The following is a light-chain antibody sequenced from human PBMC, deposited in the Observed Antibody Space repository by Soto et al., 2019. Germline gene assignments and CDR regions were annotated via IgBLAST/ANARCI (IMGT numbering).Light chain of an antibody. CDR3: QQYQSYSIS. CDR1: QSISSW. J-gene: IGKJ5*01. CDR2: KAS. V-gene: IGKV1-5*03. Sequence: IPITQSPSTLSASLGDRATITCRASQSISSWRAWYQQKPGTDPKILIYKASSLESGVPSRCSGSGYGTEFTLTISSLQHDDCATYYCQQYQSYSISFGQGTGLEIK.